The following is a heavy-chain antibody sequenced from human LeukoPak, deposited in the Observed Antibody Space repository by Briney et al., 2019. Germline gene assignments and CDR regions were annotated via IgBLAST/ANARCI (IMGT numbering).Heavy chain of an antibody. Sequence: GASVKVSCKASGYTFTGYYMHWVRQAPGQGFEWMGWINPNSGGTNYAQKFQGRVTMTRDTSISTAYMELSRLRSDDTAVYYCARVFSSSWYPHNWFDPWGQGTLVTVSS. CDR3: ARVFSSSWYPHNWFDP. CDR1: GYTFTGYY. CDR2: INPNSGGT. V-gene: IGHV1-2*02. J-gene: IGHJ5*02. D-gene: IGHD6-13*01.